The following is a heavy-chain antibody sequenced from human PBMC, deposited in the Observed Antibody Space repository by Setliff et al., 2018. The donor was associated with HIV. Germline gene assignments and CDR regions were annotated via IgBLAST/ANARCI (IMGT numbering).Heavy chain of an antibody. CDR3: ASPTSDLYSGSPE. CDR2: IYYSGST. D-gene: IGHD1-26*01. Sequence: SETLSLTCIVSGVSTISSSSSYYWGWIRQPPGKGLEWIGSIYYSGSTYYNPSLKSRVTISVDTSKNQFSLKLSSVTAADTAVYYCASPTSDLYSGSPEWGQGTLVTVSS. V-gene: IGHV4-39*01. J-gene: IGHJ4*02. CDR1: GVSTISSSSSYY.